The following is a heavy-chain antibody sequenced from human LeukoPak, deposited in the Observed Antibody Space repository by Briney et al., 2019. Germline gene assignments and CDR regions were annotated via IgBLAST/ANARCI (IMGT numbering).Heavy chain of an antibody. CDR2: INHSGST. CDR3: ASGLWFGELLL. CDR1: GGSFSGYY. V-gene: IGHV4-34*01. J-gene: IGHJ4*02. D-gene: IGHD3-10*01. Sequence: PSETLSLTCALYGGSFSGYYWSWIRQPPGKGLEWIGEINHSGSTNYNPSLKSRVTISVDTSKNRFSLKLTSVTAADTAVYYCASGLWFGELLLWGQGTLVSVSA.